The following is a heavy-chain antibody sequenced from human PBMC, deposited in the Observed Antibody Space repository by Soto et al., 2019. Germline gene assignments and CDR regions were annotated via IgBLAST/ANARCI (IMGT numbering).Heavy chain of an antibody. D-gene: IGHD4-17*01. CDR2: ISSSSSYI. CDR1: GFTFSSYI. J-gene: IGHJ5*02. CDR3: AKEEGPYGGNLNWFDP. Sequence: PGGSLHLSCAASGFTFSSYIMNWVRPAPGKGLEWVSSISSSSSYIYYADSVKGRFTISRDNAKNSLYLQMNSLRAEDTAVYYCAKEEGPYGGNLNWFDPWGQGTLVTVSS. V-gene: IGHV3-21*04.